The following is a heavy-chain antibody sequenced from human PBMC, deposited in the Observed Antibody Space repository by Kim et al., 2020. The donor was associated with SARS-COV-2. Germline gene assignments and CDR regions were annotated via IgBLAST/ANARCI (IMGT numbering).Heavy chain of an antibody. CDR1: GITFSTTYA. CDR3: ARAAGGLRNCMDV. V-gene: IGHV3-23*03. Sequence: GGSLRLSCAASGITFSTTYAMSWVRQPPGRGLEWVSGGGKAGSATYYTDSVRGRFAITRDDPKNTVYLQMNSLRAEDTAVYYCARAAGGLRNCMDVWGQGTTVTVSS. J-gene: IGHJ6*02. CDR2: GGKAGSAT. D-gene: IGHD6-13*01.